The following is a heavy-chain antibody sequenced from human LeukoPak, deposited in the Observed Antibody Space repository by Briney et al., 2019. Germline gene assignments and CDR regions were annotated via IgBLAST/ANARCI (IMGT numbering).Heavy chain of an antibody. CDR3: ARAGGY. Sequence: GGSLRLSCAASGFTFSSYAMSWVRQAPGKGLEWVSAISGSSSSIHYADSVKGRFTISRDNAKKSLYLQMNSLRDEDTGVYYCARAGGYWGQGTLVTVSS. CDR1: GFTFSSYA. CDR2: ISGSSSSI. V-gene: IGHV3-48*02. J-gene: IGHJ4*02. D-gene: IGHD3-10*01.